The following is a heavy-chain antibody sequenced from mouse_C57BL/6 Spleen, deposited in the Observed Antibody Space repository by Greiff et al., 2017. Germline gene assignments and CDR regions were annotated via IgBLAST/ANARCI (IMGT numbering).Heavy chain of an antibody. CDR2: IYPRSGNT. CDR3: ARKGYTLYYYAMDY. CDR1: GYTFTSYG. J-gene: IGHJ4*01. V-gene: IGHV1-81*01. Sequence: VQLQESGAELARPGASVKLSCKASGYTFTSYGISWVKQRTGQGLEWIGEIYPRSGNTYYNEKFKGKATLTADKSSSTAYMELRSLTSEDSAVYFCARKGYTLYYYAMDYWGQGTSVTVSS. D-gene: IGHD3-1*01.